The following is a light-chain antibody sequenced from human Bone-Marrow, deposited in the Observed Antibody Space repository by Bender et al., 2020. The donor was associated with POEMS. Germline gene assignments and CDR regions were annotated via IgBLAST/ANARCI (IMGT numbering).Light chain of an antibody. J-gene: IGLJ1*01. CDR3: CSYAPGTSFRV. Sequence: QSALTQPASVSASPGQSITISCTGTNSDVGTFNLVSWYQQHPGKAPKLMIYEVSERPSGVPDRFSGSKSGTTASLTVSGLQAEDEADYYCCSYAPGTSFRVFGTGTKVTVL. CDR2: EVS. CDR1: NSDVGTFNL. V-gene: IGLV2-23*02.